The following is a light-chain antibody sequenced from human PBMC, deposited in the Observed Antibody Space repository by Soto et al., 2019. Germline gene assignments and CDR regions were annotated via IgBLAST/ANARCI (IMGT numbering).Light chain of an antibody. J-gene: IGKJ5*01. CDR2: AAS. CDR1: QGIYNY. Sequence: DIQLTQSPSSLSASVGDRVTITCRASQGIYNYLAWFQQKPGKAPNLLIYAASTLQGTVPSRFSGSGSGTEFTLTISSLQPEDFATYYCQHLNNYPLTFGQGTRLEI. CDR3: QHLNNYPLT. V-gene: IGKV1-9*01.